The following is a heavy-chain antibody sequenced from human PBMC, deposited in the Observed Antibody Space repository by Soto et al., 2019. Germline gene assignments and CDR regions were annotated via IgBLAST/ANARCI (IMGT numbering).Heavy chain of an antibody. V-gene: IGHV4-4*02. Sequence: PSETLSLTCAVSGGSISSSNWWSWVRQPPGKGLEWIGEIYHSGSTNYNPSLKSRVTISVDKSKNQFSLKLSSVTAADTAVYYCARVLKYYDFWSVPVGAATNDAFDIWGQGTMVTVSS. CDR1: GGSISSSNW. CDR2: IYHSGST. CDR3: ARVLKYYDFWSVPVGAATNDAFDI. J-gene: IGHJ3*02. D-gene: IGHD3-3*01.